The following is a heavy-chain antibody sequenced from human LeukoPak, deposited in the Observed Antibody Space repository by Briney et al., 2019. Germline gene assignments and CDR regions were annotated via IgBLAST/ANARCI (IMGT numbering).Heavy chain of an antibody. CDR2: ISAYNGNT. CDR1: GYTFTSYG. J-gene: IGHJ4*02. Sequence: ASVKVSCKASGYTFTSYGISWVRQAPGQGLEWMGWISAYNGNTNYAQKFQGRVTMTTDTSTNTAYTELSSLRSEDTAVYYCAAGKYYDFDVYYPLGYWGQGALVTVSS. D-gene: IGHD3-22*01. V-gene: IGHV1-18*01. CDR3: AAGKYYDFDVYYPLGY.